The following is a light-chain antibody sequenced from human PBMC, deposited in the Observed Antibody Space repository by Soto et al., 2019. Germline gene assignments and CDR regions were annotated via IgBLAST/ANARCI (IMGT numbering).Light chain of an antibody. CDR2: GAS. V-gene: IGKV3-20*01. Sequence: EIVLTQSPGTLSLSPGERVTLSCRASQSVCSRCLAWYQQKPGQSPRLLIYGASSRATGIPDRFSGSGSGTDFTLTISRLEPEDFAVYYCQHSGTTQWTFGQGTKVGIK. CDR3: QHSGTTQWT. J-gene: IGKJ1*01. CDR1: QSVCSRC.